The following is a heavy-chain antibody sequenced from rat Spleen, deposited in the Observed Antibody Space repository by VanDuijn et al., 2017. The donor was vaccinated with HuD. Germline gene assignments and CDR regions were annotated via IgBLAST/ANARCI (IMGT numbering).Heavy chain of an antibody. J-gene: IGHJ2*01. Sequence: EVQLVESGGGLVQPGNSLKLSCAASGFTFSDYYMAWVRQAPKKGLEWVATISYDGSSTYYRDSVKGRFTISRDNAKSTLYLQMDSLRSEDTATYYCARLPQLRRVSSYYFDYWGQGVMVTVSS. CDR2: ISYDGSST. D-gene: IGHD1-11*01. V-gene: IGHV5-7*01. CDR1: GFTFSDYY. CDR3: ARLPQLRRVSSYYFDY.